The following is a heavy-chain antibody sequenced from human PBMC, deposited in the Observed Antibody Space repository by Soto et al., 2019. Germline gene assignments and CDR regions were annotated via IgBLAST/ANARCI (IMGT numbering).Heavy chain of an antibody. J-gene: IGHJ4*02. V-gene: IGHV3-15*01. D-gene: IGHD3-22*01. CDR3: TIAHYYDSSGYYGWDY. CDR2: IKSKTDRGTT. CDR1: GFTFSNAW. Sequence: GGSLRLSCAASGFTFSNAWMSWVRQAPGKXLEWVGRIKSKTDRGTTDYAAPVKGRFTISRDDSKNTLYLQMNSLKTEDTAVYYCTIAHYYDSSGYYGWDYWGQGTLVTVSS.